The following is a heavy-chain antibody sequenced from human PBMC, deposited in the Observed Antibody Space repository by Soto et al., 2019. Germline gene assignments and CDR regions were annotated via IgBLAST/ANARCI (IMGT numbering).Heavy chain of an antibody. Sequence: QVQLVESGGGVVQPGRSLRLSCAASGFTFSSYAMHWVRQAPGKGLEWVAVISYDGSNKYYADSVKGRFTISRDNSKSTLYLQMNSLRAEDTAVYYCAKDLAYCGGDCNSHDAFDIWGQGTLVTVSS. V-gene: IGHV3-30-3*01. D-gene: IGHD2-21*02. CDR1: GFTFSSYA. CDR3: AKDLAYCGGDCNSHDAFDI. J-gene: IGHJ3*02. CDR2: ISYDGSNK.